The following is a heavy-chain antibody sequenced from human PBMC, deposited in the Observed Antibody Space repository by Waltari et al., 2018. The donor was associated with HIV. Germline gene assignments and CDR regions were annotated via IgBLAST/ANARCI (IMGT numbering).Heavy chain of an antibody. CDR2: ISGYNANT. CDR3: ARGLGGSYYYGVDV. J-gene: IGHJ6*02. Sequence: QVHLVQSGAEVKMPGASVRVSCKTSGYIFTNYGVSWVRQAPGQGLEWLGWISGYNANTNYAQRLHGRVTLTTDTSTSTAYMELRSLLSDDTAVYYCARGLGGSYYYGVDVWGQGTTVTVS. V-gene: IGHV1-18*01. CDR1: GYIFTNYG.